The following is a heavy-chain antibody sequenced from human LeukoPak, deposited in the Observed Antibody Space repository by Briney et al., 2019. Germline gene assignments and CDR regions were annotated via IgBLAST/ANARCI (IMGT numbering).Heavy chain of an antibody. J-gene: IGHJ4*02. V-gene: IGHV3-23*01. CDR3: ARGGVDYYGSGTYYLMYYFDN. CDR2: ISGSGGAP. Sequence: GGSLRLSCAASGFTFNTYGMSWVRQAPGKGLEWVSGISGSGGAPYYADSVKGRFTISRDDPHNTLYLQMNSLRAEDTAVYFCARGGVDYYGSGTYYLMYYFDNWGQGALVTVSS. CDR1: GFTFNTYG. D-gene: IGHD3-10*01.